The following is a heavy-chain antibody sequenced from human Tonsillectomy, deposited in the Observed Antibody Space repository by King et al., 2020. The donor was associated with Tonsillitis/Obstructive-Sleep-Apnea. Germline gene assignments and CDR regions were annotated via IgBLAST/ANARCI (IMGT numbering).Heavy chain of an antibody. V-gene: IGHV1-24*01. CDR2: FDPEDGET. J-gene: IGHJ6*03. Sequence: GQLVQSGAEVKKPGASVKVSCKVFGYTLTELSMHLVRQAPGKGLEWMGGFDPEDGETIYAQNLQGKVTMTEATSTDTAYMELSSLRSEDTAVYYCACRYYDFWSGYPDYYYYYMDVWGKGTTVTVSS. D-gene: IGHD3-3*01. CDR1: GYTLTELS. CDR3: ACRYYDFWSGYPDYYYYYMDV.